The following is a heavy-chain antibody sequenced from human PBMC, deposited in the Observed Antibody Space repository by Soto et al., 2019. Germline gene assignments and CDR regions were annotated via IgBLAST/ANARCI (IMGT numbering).Heavy chain of an antibody. V-gene: IGHV4-31*03. CDR1: VGSISSGGYY. D-gene: IGHD4-17*01. CDR3: ARVTTVTTLGIYYYYYGMDV. Sequence: SETLSLTCTVSVGSISSGGYYWIWIRHHPGKGLEWIGYIYYSGSTYYNPSLKSRVTISVDTSKNQFSLKLSSVTAADTAVYYCARVTTVTTLGIYYYYYGMDVWGQGTTVTVSS. J-gene: IGHJ6*02. CDR2: IYYSGST.